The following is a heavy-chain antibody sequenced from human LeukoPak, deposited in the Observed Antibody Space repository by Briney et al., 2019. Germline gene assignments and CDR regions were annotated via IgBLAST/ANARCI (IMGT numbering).Heavy chain of an antibody. J-gene: IGHJ4*02. Sequence: PSESLSLTCTVSGYSISSGYYWGWIRQPPGRGLEWIGSIYHSGSTYYNPSLKSRVTISVDTSKNQFSLKLSSVTAADTAVYYCARLYNSSWFEGFHYWAQGTLVTVSS. CDR3: ARLYNSSWFEGFHY. CDR2: IYHSGST. D-gene: IGHD6-13*01. V-gene: IGHV4-38-2*02. CDR1: GYSISSGYY.